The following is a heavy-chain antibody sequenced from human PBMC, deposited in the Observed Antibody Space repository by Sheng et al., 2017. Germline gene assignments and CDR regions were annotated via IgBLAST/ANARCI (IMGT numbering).Heavy chain of an antibody. CDR1: GGSMNSSSFY. CDR2: IHYSGNT. J-gene: IGHJ4*02. CDR3: ARKRATSWLDY. Sequence: QLHLQESGPGLVKPSETLSLICTVSGGSMNSSSFYWDWIRQSPGKGLEWIGYIHYSGNTYYNPSLKGRVTISVDTSKNQFSLELRSVTAADTAVYYCARKRATSWLDYWGQGKLVTVSS. V-gene: IGHV4-39*07. D-gene: IGHD2-2*01.